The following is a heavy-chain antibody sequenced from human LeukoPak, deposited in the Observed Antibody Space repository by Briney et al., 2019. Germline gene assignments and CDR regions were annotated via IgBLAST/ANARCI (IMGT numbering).Heavy chain of an antibody. CDR3: AREEFGLYHGAFDI. CDR2: IYTSGST. V-gene: IGHV4-61*02. J-gene: IGHJ3*02. D-gene: IGHD3-10*01. Sequence: PSQTLSLTCTVSGGSISSGGYYWSWIRQPAGKGLEWIGRIYTSGSTNYNPSLKSRVTMSVDTSKNQFSLKLSSVTAADTAVYYCAREEFGLYHGAFDIWGQGTMVTVSS. CDR1: GGSISSGGYY.